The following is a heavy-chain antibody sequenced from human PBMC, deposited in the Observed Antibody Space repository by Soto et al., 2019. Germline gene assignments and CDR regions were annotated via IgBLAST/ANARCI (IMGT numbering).Heavy chain of an antibody. CDR1: GFTFSGSA. Sequence: EVQLVESGGGLVQPGGSLKLSCAASGFTFSGSAMHWVRQASGKGLERVGRIRSKANSYATAYAASVKGRFTISRDDSKNTAYLQMNSLKTEDTAVYYCTRETAAGRFDPWGQGTLVTVSS. J-gene: IGHJ5*02. D-gene: IGHD6-13*01. V-gene: IGHV3-73*02. CDR2: IRSKANSYAT. CDR3: TRETAAGRFDP.